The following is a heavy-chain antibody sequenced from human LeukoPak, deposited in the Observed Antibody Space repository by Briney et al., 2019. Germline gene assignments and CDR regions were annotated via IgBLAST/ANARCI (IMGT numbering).Heavy chain of an antibody. D-gene: IGHD5-18*01. J-gene: IGHJ4*02. Sequence: SETLSLTCTVSGYSISSAYYWNWIRQSPEKGLEWIGSISHSGSTSYYPSLQSRVTISIDTSKNQFSLNLSSVTAADTAVYYCARGLQVWSRDPFDYWGQGTLVTVSS. CDR1: GYSISSAYY. V-gene: IGHV4-38-2*02. CDR2: ISHSGST. CDR3: ARGLQVWSRDPFDY.